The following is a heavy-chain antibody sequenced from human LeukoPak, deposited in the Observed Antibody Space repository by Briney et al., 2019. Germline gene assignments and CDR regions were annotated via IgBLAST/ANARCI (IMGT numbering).Heavy chain of an antibody. CDR3: ARDRRFGEAVFDY. CDR1: GDSISSGDYY. J-gene: IGHJ4*02. CDR2: IYTSGST. Sequence: PSQTLSLTCTVSGDSISSGDYYWSWIRQPAGKGLEWIGRIYTSGSTNYNPSLKSRVTMSVDTSKNQFSLKLSSVTAADTAVYYCARDRRFGEAVFDYWGQGTLVTVSS. D-gene: IGHD3-10*01. V-gene: IGHV4-61*02.